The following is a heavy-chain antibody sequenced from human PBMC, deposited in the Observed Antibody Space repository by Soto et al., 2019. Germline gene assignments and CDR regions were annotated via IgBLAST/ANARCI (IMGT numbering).Heavy chain of an antibody. J-gene: IGHJ6*02. V-gene: IGHV1-2*04. CDR2: INPNSGGT. CDR3: GRAREDSSGWYYYYYGMDV. Sequence: ASVKVSCKASGYTFTGYYMHWVRQAPEQGLEWMGWINPNSGGTNYAQKFQGWVTMTRDTSISTAYMELSRLRSDDTAVYYCGRAREDSSGWYYYYYGMDVWGQGTTVTVS. D-gene: IGHD6-19*01. CDR1: GYTFTGYY.